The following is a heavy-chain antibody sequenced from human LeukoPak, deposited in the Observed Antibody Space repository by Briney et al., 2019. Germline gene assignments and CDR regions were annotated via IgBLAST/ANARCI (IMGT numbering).Heavy chain of an antibody. J-gene: IGHJ4*02. V-gene: IGHV1-24*01. CDR1: GYTLTELS. CDR3: ATMTAITYYYDSSGYVY. Sequence: ASVKVSCKVSGYTLTELSMHWVRQALGKGLEWMGGFDPEDGETIYAQKFQGRVTMTEDTSTDTAYMELSSLRSEDTAVYYCATMTAITYYYDSSGYVYWGQGTLVTVSS. CDR2: FDPEDGET. D-gene: IGHD3-22*01.